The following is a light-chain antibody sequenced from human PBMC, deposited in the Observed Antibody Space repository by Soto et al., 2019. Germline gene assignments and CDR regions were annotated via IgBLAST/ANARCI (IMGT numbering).Light chain of an antibody. Sequence: DIQMTQSPSSVYASVGDRVTITCRASQGISSWLAWYQQKLGKAPKLLIYGASTLQTGVPSRFSGSESGAVFTLTISSLQPEDFATYYCQQLHSYPITFGRGTRLEIK. J-gene: IGKJ5*01. V-gene: IGKV1-12*01. CDR3: QQLHSYPIT. CDR1: QGISSW. CDR2: GAS.